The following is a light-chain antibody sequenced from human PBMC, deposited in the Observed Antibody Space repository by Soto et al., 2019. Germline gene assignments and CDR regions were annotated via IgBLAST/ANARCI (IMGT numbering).Light chain of an antibody. CDR2: GVS. Sequence: EIVVTESPSTLSVSPGERVTLSCRASQSVSSYLAWYQKKPGQAHRLLIYGVSSRATGVPDRFSVSGSGTEFNLTSRRLEPEAFTVYCCQQNVISTLTVGGESRMDI. CDR3: QQNVISTLT. J-gene: IGKJ4*01. V-gene: IGKV3-20*01. CDR1: QSVSSY.